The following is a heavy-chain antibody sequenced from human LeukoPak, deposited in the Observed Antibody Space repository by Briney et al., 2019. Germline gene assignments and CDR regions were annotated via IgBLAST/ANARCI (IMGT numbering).Heavy chain of an antibody. J-gene: IGHJ4*02. CDR1: GGSISSYY. CDR3: ARSRGSEYSGSYILGY. D-gene: IGHD1-26*01. Sequence: SETLSLTCTVSGGSISSYYWSWIRQPPGKVLEWIGYIYYSGSTNYNPSLKSRVTISVDTSKNQFSLKLSSVTAADTAVYYCARSRGSEYSGSYILGYWGQGTLVTVSS. V-gene: IGHV4-59*01. CDR2: IYYSGST.